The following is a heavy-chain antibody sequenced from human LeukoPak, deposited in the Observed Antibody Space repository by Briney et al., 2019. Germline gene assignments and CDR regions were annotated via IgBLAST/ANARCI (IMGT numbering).Heavy chain of an antibody. J-gene: IGHJ5*02. CDR2: IYYSGST. CDR3: ARLGRTIFGVVTGGP. D-gene: IGHD3-3*01. Sequence: SETLSLTCTVSGGSISSYYWSWIRQPPGKGLEWIGYIYYSGSTNYNPSLKSRVTISVDTPKNQFSLKLSSVTAADTAVYYCARLGRTIFGVVTGGPWGQGTLVTVSS. CDR1: GGSISSYY. V-gene: IGHV4-59*12.